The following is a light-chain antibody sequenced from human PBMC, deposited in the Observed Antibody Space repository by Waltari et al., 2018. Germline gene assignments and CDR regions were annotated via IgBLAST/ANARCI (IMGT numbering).Light chain of an antibody. CDR3: QHYVNLPVT. CDR1: QSVSRA. V-gene: IGKV3-20*01. CDR2: AAS. Sequence: EIVLTQSPGTLSLSTGKRAPLSCRASQSVSRALAWYQQKPGQAPRLLIYAASTRATGVPDRFSGSGSGTDFSLTISRLDPEDFAVYYCQHYVNLPVTFGQGTKVEI. J-gene: IGKJ1*01.